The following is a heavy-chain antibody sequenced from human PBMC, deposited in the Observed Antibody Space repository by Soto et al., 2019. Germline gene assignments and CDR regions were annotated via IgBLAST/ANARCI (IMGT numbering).Heavy chain of an antibody. CDR2: IYSNGDT. V-gene: IGHV4-31*03. CDR1: GGSMNSSGYY. D-gene: IGHD6-6*01. J-gene: IGHJ6*02. CDR3: ARRGGSSSGYYYYPMDV. Sequence: PSETLSLTCSVSGGSMNSSGYYWSWIRQHPGKGLEWIGYIYSNGDTYYNPSLKSRLSISVDTSKNQFSLNLTAVTAADTAVYFRARRGGSSSGYYYYPMDVWGQGTTVTVSS.